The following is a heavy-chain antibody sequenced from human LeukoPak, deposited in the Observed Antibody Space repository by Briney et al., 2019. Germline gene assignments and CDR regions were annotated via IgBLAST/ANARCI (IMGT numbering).Heavy chain of an antibody. J-gene: IGHJ5*02. D-gene: IGHD3-3*01. CDR2: INHSGST. Sequence: PSETLSLTCAVYGGSFSGYYWSWIRQPPGKGLEWIGEINHSGSTNYNPSLKSRVTISVDTSKNQFSLKLSSVTAADTAVYYCARVPTYYDFWSGYYRDNWFDPWGQGTLVTVSS. CDR3: ARVPTYYDFWSGYYRDNWFDP. CDR1: GGSFSGYY. V-gene: IGHV4-34*01.